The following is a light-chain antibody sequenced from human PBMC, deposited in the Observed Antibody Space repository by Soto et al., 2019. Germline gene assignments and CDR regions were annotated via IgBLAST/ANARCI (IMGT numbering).Light chain of an antibody. Sequence: EIVLTQSPGTLSLSPGERATLSCRASQSISVTYLAWYQQKPGQAPRLLIYTTSIRATGIPDRFSGSGSGTDFTLTISSLEPEDFAVYYCQQRSNWPPWTFGQGTKVDIK. CDR2: TTS. CDR1: QSISVTY. J-gene: IGKJ1*01. CDR3: QQRSNWPPWT. V-gene: IGKV3D-20*02.